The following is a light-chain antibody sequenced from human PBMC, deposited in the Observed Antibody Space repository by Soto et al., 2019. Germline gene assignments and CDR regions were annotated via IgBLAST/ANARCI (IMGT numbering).Light chain of an antibody. Sequence: QSVLTQPASMSGSPGQSITIACTGTSNDGGGYNYVSWYQQHPGKAPKLMIFEVSNRPSGVSNRFSGSKSGNTASLTISGLQAEDEAYYYCCSYTSTNSRVFGGGTKLTVL. CDR1: SNDGGGYNY. CDR3: CSYTSTNSRV. J-gene: IGLJ3*02. CDR2: EVS. V-gene: IGLV2-14*01.